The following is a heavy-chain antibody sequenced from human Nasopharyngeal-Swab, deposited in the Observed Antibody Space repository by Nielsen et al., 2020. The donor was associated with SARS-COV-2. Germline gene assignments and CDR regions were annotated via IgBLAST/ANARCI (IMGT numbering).Heavy chain of an antibody. CDR1: GYSFNSYW. Sequence: GESLKISCKGSGYSFNSYWIGWVRQMPGKGLEWTGIIYPGDSDTRYSPSFQGQVTISADKSISTAYLQWSSLKASDTAMYYCARYRARGDSSGYYFDYWGQGTLVTVSS. CDR2: IYPGDSDT. J-gene: IGHJ4*02. V-gene: IGHV5-51*01. CDR3: ARYRARGDSSGYYFDY. D-gene: IGHD3-22*01.